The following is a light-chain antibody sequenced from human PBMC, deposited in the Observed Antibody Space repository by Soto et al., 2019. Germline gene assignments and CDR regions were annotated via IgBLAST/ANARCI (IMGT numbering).Light chain of an antibody. J-gene: IGLJ1*01. Sequence: QSALTQPASVSGSPGQSITISCTGTSSDVGGYNYVSWYQQHPGKAPKLMIYEVSNRPSGVSNRFSGSKSGNTASRTISGPQVEAEANDTCSSVTSSSNIFVFGPGTKLTFL. CDR2: EVS. CDR1: SSDVGGYNY. V-gene: IGLV2-14*01. CDR3: SSVTSSSNIFV.